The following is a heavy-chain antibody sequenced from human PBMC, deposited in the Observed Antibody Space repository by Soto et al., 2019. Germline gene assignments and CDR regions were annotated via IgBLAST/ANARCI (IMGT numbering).Heavy chain of an antibody. CDR2: ISHDGNKK. J-gene: IGHJ4*02. CDR3: ARDDEGGSECDLGY. CDR1: GFTFSSYV. Sequence: QVQLVESGGGVVQPGRSLRLSCAASGFTFSSYVMHWVRQTPGKGLEWVAFISHDGNKKYYADSVKGRFTISRDNSENTLYLQMDSLRAEDTAVYYCARDDEGGSECDLGYWAQGTMVTVSS. V-gene: IGHV3-30-3*01. D-gene: IGHD1-26*01.